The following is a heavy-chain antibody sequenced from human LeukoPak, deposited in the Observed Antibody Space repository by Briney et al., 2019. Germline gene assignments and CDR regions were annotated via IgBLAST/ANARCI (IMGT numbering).Heavy chain of an antibody. CDR3: ARIEGQGVITIFGVVNYFDY. Sequence: GGSLRLSCAASGFTFSSYWMSWVRQAPGKGLEWVANIKQDGGEKYYVDSVKGRFTISRDNAKNSLYLQMNSLRAKDTAVYYCARIEGQGVITIFGVVNYFDYWGQGTLVTVSS. D-gene: IGHD3-3*01. CDR1: GFTFSSYW. J-gene: IGHJ4*02. CDR2: IKQDGGEK. V-gene: IGHV3-7*01.